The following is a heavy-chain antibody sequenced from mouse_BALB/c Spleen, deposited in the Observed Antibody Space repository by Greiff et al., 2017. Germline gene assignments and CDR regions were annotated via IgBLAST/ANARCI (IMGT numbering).Heavy chain of an antibody. Sequence: EVQLQQSGPELVKPGASVKISCKASGYSFTGYFMNWVMQSHGKSLEWIGRINPYNGDTFYNQKFKGKATLTVDKSSSTAHMELRSLASADSSVYYCARCQLTGPFDYWGQGTTLTVSS. CDR3: ARCQLTGPFDY. CDR1: GYSFTGYF. D-gene: IGHD4-1*01. CDR2: INPYNGDT. V-gene: IGHV1-20*02. J-gene: IGHJ2*01.